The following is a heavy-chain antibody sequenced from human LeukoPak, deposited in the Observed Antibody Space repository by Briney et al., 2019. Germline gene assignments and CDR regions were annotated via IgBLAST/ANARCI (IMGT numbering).Heavy chain of an antibody. J-gene: IGHJ4*02. D-gene: IGHD3-16*01. CDR1: GFTFSNYE. CDR3: ARVGDEVAYTRGYLDY. Sequence: GGSLRLSCAASGFTFSNYEFNWVRQAPGKGLEWVSVIYMGGNTFYADSVKGRFTISRHTSKNTLYLQMNSLRAEDTAVYYCARVGDEVAYTRGYLDYWGQGTLVTVSS. CDR2: IYMGGNT. V-gene: IGHV3-53*04.